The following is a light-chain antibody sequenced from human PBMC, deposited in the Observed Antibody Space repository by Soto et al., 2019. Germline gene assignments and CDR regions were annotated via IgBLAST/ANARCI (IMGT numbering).Light chain of an antibody. CDR3: SSYAGSNGVI. CDR2: EVS. J-gene: IGLJ2*01. CDR1: SSDVGGYNY. V-gene: IGLV2-8*01. Sequence: QSALTQPPSASGSPGQSVTISCTGTSSDVGGYNYVSWYQQHPGKAPKLMIYEVSKRPSGVPDPFSGSKSGNTASLTVSGIQAEDEADYYCSSYAGSNGVIFGGGTKLTVL.